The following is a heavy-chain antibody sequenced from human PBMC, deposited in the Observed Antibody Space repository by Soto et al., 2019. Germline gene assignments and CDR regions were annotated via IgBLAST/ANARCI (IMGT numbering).Heavy chain of an antibody. CDR1: SDSIGTGGYY. V-gene: IGHV4-31*03. Sequence: QVQLQESGPGLVKPSQTLSLTCTVSSDSIGTGGYYWDWIRQHPGKGPEWIGYIHYSGNTYYNPSLKSRLTISLDTSKNQFSLHLSSVTAADTAVYYCATNHDDISGRTPLLFDSWGQGTLVTVSS. CDR2: IHYSGNT. CDR3: ATNHDDISGRTPLLFDS. D-gene: IGHD3-22*01. J-gene: IGHJ4*02.